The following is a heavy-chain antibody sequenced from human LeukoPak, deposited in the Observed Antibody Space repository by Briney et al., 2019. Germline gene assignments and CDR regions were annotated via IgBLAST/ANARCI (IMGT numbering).Heavy chain of an antibody. Sequence: PGGSLRLSCAASGFTFSSYAMHWVRQAPGKGLEWVAVISYDGSNKYYADSVKGRFTISRDNSKNTLYLQMNSLRAEDTAVYYCARAQEGIAAAGRVYYYYGMDVWGQGTTVTVSS. CDR3: ARAQEGIAAAGRVYYYYGMDV. CDR2: ISYDGSNK. CDR1: GFTFSSYA. J-gene: IGHJ6*02. V-gene: IGHV3-30-3*01. D-gene: IGHD6-13*01.